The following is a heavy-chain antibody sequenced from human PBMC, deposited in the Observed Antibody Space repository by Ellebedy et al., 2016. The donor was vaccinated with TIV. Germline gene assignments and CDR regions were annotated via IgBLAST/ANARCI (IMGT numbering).Heavy chain of an antibody. Sequence: GGSLRLSXSASGFFFSDYCMNWVRQAPGKGLEWVSSISSGSTYIFYADSVKGQFTISRDNPTDSLYLQMNSLRAEDTAVYYCARQERGTTRGAFDIWGQGTRVTVSS. D-gene: IGHD1/OR15-1a*01. CDR1: GFFFSDYC. CDR2: ISSGSTYI. CDR3: ARQERGTTRGAFDI. J-gene: IGHJ3*02. V-gene: IGHV3-21*01.